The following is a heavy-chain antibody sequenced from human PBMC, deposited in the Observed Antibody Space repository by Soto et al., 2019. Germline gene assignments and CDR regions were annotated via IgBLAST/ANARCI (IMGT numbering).Heavy chain of an antibody. CDR3: ATTTGHWDAFDI. CDR1: SGSISSSNW. J-gene: IGHJ3*02. D-gene: IGHD3-10*01. Sequence: QVQLQESGPGLVKPSGTLSLTCAVSSGSISSSNWWSWVRQPPGKGLEWIGEIYHSGSTNYNPSLKSRVAIAVDKSKNQFSLKLSSVTAADTAVYYCATTTGHWDAFDIWGQGTMVTVSS. V-gene: IGHV4-4*02. CDR2: IYHSGST.